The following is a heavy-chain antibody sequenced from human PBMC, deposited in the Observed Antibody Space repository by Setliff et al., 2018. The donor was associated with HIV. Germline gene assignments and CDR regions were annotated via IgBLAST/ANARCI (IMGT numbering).Heavy chain of an antibody. Sequence: GGSLRLSCAASGFTFANYWMHWVRQAPGKGLEWVSAISGSGGSTYYADSVKGRFTISRDNSKNTLYLQMNSLRAEDTAVYYCANPPTVTTDYYYYYMDVWGKGTTVTVSS. CDR2: ISGSGGST. CDR3: ANPPTVTTDYYYYYMDV. CDR1: GFTFANYW. D-gene: IGHD4-4*01. V-gene: IGHV3-23*01. J-gene: IGHJ6*03.